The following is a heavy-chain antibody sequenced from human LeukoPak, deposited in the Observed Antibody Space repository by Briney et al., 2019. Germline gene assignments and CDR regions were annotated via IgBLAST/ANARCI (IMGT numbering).Heavy chain of an antibody. CDR2: IYYSGST. V-gene: IGHV4-39*01. CDR3: ARAGWYSSSRNWFDP. D-gene: IGHD6-6*01. J-gene: IGHJ5*02. Sequence: SETLSLTCTVFGGSISSSSYYWGWIRQPPGKGLEWIGNIYYSGSTYYYPSLKSRVTMSVDTSKSQFSLKLSSVTAADTAVYYCARAGWYSSSRNWFDPWGQGTLVTVSS. CDR1: GGSISSSSYY.